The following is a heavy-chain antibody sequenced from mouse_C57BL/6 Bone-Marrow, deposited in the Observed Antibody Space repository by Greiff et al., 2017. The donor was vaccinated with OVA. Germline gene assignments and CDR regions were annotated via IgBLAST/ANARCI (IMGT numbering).Heavy chain of an antibody. Sequence: VQLQQSGAELVRPGASVTLSCKASGYTFTDYEMHWVKQTPVHGLEWIGAIDPETGGTAYNQKFKGKAILTADKSSSTAYMELRSLTSEDSAVYDCTRVTYGNYPAWFAYWGQGTLVTVSA. CDR1: GYTFTDYE. CDR3: TRVTYGNYPAWFAY. J-gene: IGHJ3*01. CDR2: IDPETGGT. D-gene: IGHD2-1*01. V-gene: IGHV1-15*01.